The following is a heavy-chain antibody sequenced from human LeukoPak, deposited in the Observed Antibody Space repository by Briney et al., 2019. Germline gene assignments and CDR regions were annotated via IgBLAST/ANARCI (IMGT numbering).Heavy chain of an antibody. D-gene: IGHD6-13*01. CDR3: AKDGGSSWPSYYFDY. CDR1: GFTFDDYA. J-gene: IGHJ4*02. Sequence: GGSLRLSRAASGFTFDDYAMHWVRQAPGKGLEWVSGISWNSGSIGYADSVKGRFTISRDNAKNSLYLQMNSLRAEDMALYYCAKDGGSSWPSYYFDYWGQGTLVTVSS. CDR2: ISWNSGSI. V-gene: IGHV3-9*03.